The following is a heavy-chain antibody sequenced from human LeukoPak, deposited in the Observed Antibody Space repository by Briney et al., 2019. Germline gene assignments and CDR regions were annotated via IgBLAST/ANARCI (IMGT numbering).Heavy chain of an antibody. J-gene: IGHJ4*02. CDR3: AIMHPYYDGNGYWVQ. Sequence: GGSLRPSCAASGFTFNSYAMNWVRQAPGKGLEWVSGINTNGGSTAYADSVKGRFTISRDNPRNTLYMQMNNLRAEDTALYYCAIMHPYYDGNGYWVQWGQGTLVTVSS. V-gene: IGHV3-23*01. CDR2: INTNGGST. CDR1: GFTFNSYA. D-gene: IGHD3-22*01.